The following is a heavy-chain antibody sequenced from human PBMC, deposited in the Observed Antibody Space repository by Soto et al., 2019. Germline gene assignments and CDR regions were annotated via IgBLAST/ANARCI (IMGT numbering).Heavy chain of an antibody. CDR1: GYTFTGYY. V-gene: IGHV1-2*02. CDR2: INPNSGGT. D-gene: IGHD6-13*01. Sequence: ASVKVSCKASGYTFTGYYMHWVRQAPGQGLEWMGWINPNSGGTNYAQKFQGRVTMTRDTSISTAYMELSRLRSDDTAVYYCARVSPWLAAAGTFFFWETVKSAPSSYGTDVWGQGPTVTASS. J-gene: IGHJ6*02. CDR3: ARVSPWLAAAGTFFFWETVKSAPSSYGTDV.